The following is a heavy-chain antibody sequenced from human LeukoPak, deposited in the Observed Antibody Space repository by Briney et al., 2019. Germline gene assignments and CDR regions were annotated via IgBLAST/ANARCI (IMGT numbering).Heavy chain of an antibody. CDR1: GFTFSSYG. J-gene: IGHJ1*01. Sequence: GGSLRLSCAASGFTFSSYGMHWVRQAPGKGLEWVAFIRYDGSNKYYADSVKGRFTISRDNSKNTLYLQMNSLRAEDTAVYYCARPPYYDFWSGYQNEYFQHWGQGTLVTVSS. V-gene: IGHV3-30*02. CDR2: IRYDGSNK. CDR3: ARPPYYDFWSGYQNEYFQH. D-gene: IGHD3-3*01.